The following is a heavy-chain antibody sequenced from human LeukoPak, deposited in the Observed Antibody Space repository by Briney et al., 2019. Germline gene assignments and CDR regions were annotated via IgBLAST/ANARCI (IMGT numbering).Heavy chain of an antibody. D-gene: IGHD1-26*01. J-gene: IGHJ4*02. V-gene: IGHV1-69*04. Sequence: SVKVSCKASGGTFSSYAISRVRQAPGQGREWMGRIIPILGIANYAQKFQGRVTITADKSTSTAYMELSSLRSEDTAVYYCASIPRYSGSYLDYWGQGTLVTVSS. CDR2: IIPILGIA. CDR1: GGTFSSYA. CDR3: ASIPRYSGSYLDY.